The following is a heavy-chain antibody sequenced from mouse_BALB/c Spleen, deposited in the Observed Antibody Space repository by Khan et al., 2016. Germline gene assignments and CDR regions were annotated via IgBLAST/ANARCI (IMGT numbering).Heavy chain of an antibody. V-gene: IGHV14-4*02. D-gene: IGHD2-2*01. Sequence: VQLQQSGAELVKSGASVKLSCTASGFNIKAYYIHWVKQRPEQGLEWFGWIDPENGESECAPTFQGKATVTADPSSNTAYLQLSSLTSEDTAVYYCNANYYGNDGYFDYWGQGTTLTVSS. J-gene: IGHJ2*01. CDR3: NANYYGNDGYFDY. CDR1: GFNIKAYY. CDR2: IDPENGES.